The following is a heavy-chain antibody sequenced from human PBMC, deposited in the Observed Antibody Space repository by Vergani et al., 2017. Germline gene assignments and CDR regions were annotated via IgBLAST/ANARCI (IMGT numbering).Heavy chain of an antibody. Sequence: QLQLQQSCPGLVKPSETLFLTCTVSADSISSVSYYWGGRRQPPGKSLEWIGSIYYSGLTYYNPSLKSRVAISVDTSTTQFSLKVTSVTSADTAVYFCARQRPRRGWSPGDFDDCSQGILVTVSS. CDR3: ARQRPRRGWSPGDFDD. J-gene: IGHJ4*02. D-gene: IGHD6-19*01. CDR1: ADSISSVSYY. CDR2: IYYSGLT. V-gene: IGHV4-39*01.